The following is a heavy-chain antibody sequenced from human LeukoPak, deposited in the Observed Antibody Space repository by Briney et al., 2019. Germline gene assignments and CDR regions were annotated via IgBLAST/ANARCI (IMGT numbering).Heavy chain of an antibody. CDR1: GFTFSSYA. D-gene: IGHD1-26*01. V-gene: IGHV3-23*01. J-gene: IGHJ4*02. Sequence: GGSLRHSCAASGFTFSSYAKSWVRQAPAKGLEWVSGISGSDGSTNYADSVKGRFTISRDNSKNTLYLQMNSLRAEDTAVYYCAKDRSYYFRSVDYWGQGTLVTVSS. CDR3: AKDRSYYFRSVDY. CDR2: ISGSDGST.